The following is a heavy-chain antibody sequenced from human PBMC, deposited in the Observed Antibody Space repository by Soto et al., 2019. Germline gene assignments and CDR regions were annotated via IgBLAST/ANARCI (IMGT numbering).Heavy chain of an antibody. CDR3: ASTLQAGGELYPINWFDP. CDR2: IYYSGST. CDR1: GGSISSSSYY. D-gene: IGHD3-16*01. J-gene: IGHJ5*02. Sequence: SETLSLTCTVSGGSISSSSYYWGWIRQPPGKGLGWIGSIYYSGSTYYNPSLKSRVTISVDTSKNQFSLKLSSVTAADTAVYYCASTLQAGGELYPINWFDPWGQGTLVTVSS. V-gene: IGHV4-39*01.